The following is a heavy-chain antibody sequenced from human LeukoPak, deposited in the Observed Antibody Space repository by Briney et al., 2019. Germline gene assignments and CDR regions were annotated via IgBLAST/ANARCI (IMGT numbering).Heavy chain of an antibody. J-gene: IGHJ3*02. D-gene: IGHD3-10*01. CDR1: GFTVSNNY. CDR3: ARLGQGLDRGVQNAFDI. CDR2: IYSGTTA. V-gene: IGHV3-53*01. Sequence: GGSLRLSCSASGFTVSNNYMPWVRKAPGKGLEWVSVIYSGTTAYYAGSVKGRFTISRDNSKNTLYLQMNSLRPDDTAVYYCARLGQGLDRGVQNAFDIWGHGTMVIVSS.